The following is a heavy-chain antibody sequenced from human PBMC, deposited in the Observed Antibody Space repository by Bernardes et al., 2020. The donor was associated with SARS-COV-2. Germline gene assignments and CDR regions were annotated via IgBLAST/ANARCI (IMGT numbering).Heavy chain of an antibody. J-gene: IGHJ5*02. Sequence: SETLSLTCTVSGGSISSGGYYWSWIRQHPGKGLEWIGYIYYSGSTYYNPSLKSRVTISVDTSKNQFSLKLSSVTAADTAVYYCARDFNAYYYGSGSWGPRGFDPWGQGTLVTVSS. CDR1: GGSISSGGYY. V-gene: IGHV4-31*03. CDR2: IYYSGST. CDR3: ARDFNAYYYGSGSWGPRGFDP. D-gene: IGHD3-10*01.